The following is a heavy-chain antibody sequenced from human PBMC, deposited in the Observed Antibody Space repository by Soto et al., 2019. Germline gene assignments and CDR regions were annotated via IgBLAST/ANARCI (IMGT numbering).Heavy chain of an antibody. CDR3: ARELIAVAGTIYYYGMDV. D-gene: IGHD6-19*01. CDR1: RFTFSTYE. V-gene: IGHV3-21*01. Sequence: PVGSLRLSCAASRFTFSTYEMIWVRQAPGEGLEWVSSISSSSSYIYYADSVKGRFTISRDNAKNSLYLQMNSLRAEDTAVYYCARELIAVAGTIYYYGMDVWGQGTTVTVSS. CDR2: ISSSSSYI. J-gene: IGHJ6*02.